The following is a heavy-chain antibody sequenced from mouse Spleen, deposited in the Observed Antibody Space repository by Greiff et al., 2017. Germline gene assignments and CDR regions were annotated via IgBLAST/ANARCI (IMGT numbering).Heavy chain of an antibody. CDR1: GYTFTDYE. D-gene: IGHD2-3*01. CDR3: TRSDGYGYYFDY. V-gene: IGHV1-15*01. J-gene: IGHJ2*01. CDR2: IDPETGGT. Sequence: QVQLQQSGAELVRPGASVTLSCKASGYTFTDYEMHWVKQTPVHGLEWIGAIDPETGGTAYNQKFKGKAILTADKSSSTAYMELRSLTSEDSAVYYCTRSDGYGYYFDYWGQGTTLTVSS.